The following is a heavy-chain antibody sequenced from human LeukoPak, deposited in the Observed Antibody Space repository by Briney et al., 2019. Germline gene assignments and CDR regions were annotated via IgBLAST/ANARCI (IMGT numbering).Heavy chain of an antibody. CDR1: GFTFGDYA. CDR3: TRASGYGLFPYFDY. D-gene: IGHD5-12*01. V-gene: IGHV3-49*04. CDR2: IRSKAYGGTT. J-gene: IGHJ4*02. Sequence: PGRSLRLSCTASGFTFGDYAMSWVRQAPGKGLEWVGFIRSKAYGGTTEYAASVKGRFTISRDDSKSIAYLQMNSLKTEDTAVYYCTRASGYGLFPYFDYWGQGTLVTVSS.